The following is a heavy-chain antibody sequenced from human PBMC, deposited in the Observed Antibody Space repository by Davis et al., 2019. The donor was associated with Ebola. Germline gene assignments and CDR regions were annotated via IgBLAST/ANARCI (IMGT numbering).Heavy chain of an antibody. D-gene: IGHD6-6*01. Sequence: GESLKISCAASGFTFSSYAMSWVRQAPGKGLEWVSSFVGSGGTYYADSVKGRFTISRDNSKNTLYLQMNSLRAEDTAVYYCAKGVAALAYYYYGMDVWGQGTTVTVSS. CDR3: AKGVAALAYYYYGMDV. CDR2: FVGSGGT. V-gene: IGHV3-23*01. J-gene: IGHJ6*02. CDR1: GFTFSSYA.